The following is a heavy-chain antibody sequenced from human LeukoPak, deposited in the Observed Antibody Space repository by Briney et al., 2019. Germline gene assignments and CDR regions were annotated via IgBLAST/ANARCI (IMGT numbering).Heavy chain of an antibody. D-gene: IGHD1-1*01. CDR1: GFTFSSYN. CDR2: ISSSRSYI. CDR3: ARDLEHLAPSDAFDI. J-gene: IGHJ3*02. V-gene: IGHV3-21*01. Sequence: GGSLRLSCAASGFTFSSYNMNWVRQAPGKGLEWVSSISSSRSYIYYADSVKGRFTISRDNAKNSLYLQMNSLRAEDTAVYYCARDLEHLAPSDAFDIWGQGTMVTVSS.